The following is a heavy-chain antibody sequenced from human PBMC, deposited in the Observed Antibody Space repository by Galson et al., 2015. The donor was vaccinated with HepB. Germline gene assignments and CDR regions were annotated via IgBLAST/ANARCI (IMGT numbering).Heavy chain of an antibody. CDR2: ISGSGDNT. CDR1: GFSFSNYA. D-gene: IGHD2-8*02. CDR3: AKTRPYCTATLCHDHYFDF. J-gene: IGHJ4*02. Sequence: SLRLSCAASGFSFSNYAMAWVRQAPGKGLEWVSGISGSGDNTYYADSVKGRLTISRDNSERTLYLQMKSLRVEDTAVYYCAKTRPYCTATLCHDHYFDFWGQGTLLTVSS. V-gene: IGHV3-23*01.